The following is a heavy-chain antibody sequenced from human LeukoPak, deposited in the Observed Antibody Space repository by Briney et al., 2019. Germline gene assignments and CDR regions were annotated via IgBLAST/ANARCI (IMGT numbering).Heavy chain of an antibody. V-gene: IGHV3-33*01. D-gene: IGHD6-13*01. CDR2: IWYDGSNK. Sequence: GGSLRLSCAASGFTFSSYGMHWVRQAPGKGLEWVAVIWYDGSNKYYADSVKGRFTISRDNSKNTLYLQMNSLRAEDTAVYYCARMEQLVRNDAFDIWGQGTMVTVSS. CDR3: ARMEQLVRNDAFDI. J-gene: IGHJ3*02. CDR1: GFTFSSYG.